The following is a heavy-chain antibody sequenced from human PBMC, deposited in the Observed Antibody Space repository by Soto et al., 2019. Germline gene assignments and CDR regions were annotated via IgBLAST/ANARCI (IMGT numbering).Heavy chain of an antibody. D-gene: IGHD2-15*01. J-gene: IGHJ6*02. V-gene: IGHV3-48*02. Sequence: GGSLRLSCAASGFTFSSYSTNWVRPAPGKGLEWVSYISSSSSTIYYVDSVKGRFTISRDNAKNSLYLQMNSLRDEDTAVYYCARVDGYCSGGSCGMDVWGQGTTVTVSS. CDR3: ARVDGYCSGGSCGMDV. CDR1: GFTFSSYS. CDR2: ISSSSSTI.